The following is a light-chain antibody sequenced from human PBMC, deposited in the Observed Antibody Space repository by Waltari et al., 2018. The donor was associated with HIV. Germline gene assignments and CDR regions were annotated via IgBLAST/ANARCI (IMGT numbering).Light chain of an antibody. CDR3: CLYTGDYVI. CDR1: NSADGSYNL. CDR2: QGN. Sequence: QSALNQPRSVSGSPGQSVTISCPGTNSADGSYNLVSLYQIHPGKVPKVMIYQGNTRPSGVPDRFSGSKSGNTASLTVSGLQPEDEADYYCCLYTGDYVIFGGGTKLTVL. V-gene: IGLV2-11*01. J-gene: IGLJ2*01.